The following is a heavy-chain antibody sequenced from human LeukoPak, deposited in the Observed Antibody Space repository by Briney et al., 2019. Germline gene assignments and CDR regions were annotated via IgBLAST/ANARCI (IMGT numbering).Heavy chain of an antibody. J-gene: IGHJ6*03. CDR3: ARHGPLGYCSGGSCYDLYYMDV. CDR1: GGSISSYY. D-gene: IGHD2-15*01. Sequence: SETLSLTCTVSGGSISSYYWSWIRQPPGKGLEWIGYIYYSGSTNYNPSLKGRVTISVDTSKNQFSLKLSSVTAADTAVYYCARHGPLGYCSGGSCYDLYYMDVWGKGTTVTVSS. V-gene: IGHV4-59*08. CDR2: IYYSGST.